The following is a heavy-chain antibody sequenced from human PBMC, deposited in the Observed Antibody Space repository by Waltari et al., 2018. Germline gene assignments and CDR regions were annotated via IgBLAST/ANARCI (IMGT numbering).Heavy chain of an antibody. V-gene: IGHV4-31*03. Sequence: QVQLQESGPGLVKPSQTLSLTCTVSGGSISSGGYYWSWIRQHPGKGLEWIGYIYYRRSTYYNPSLTRRVTISVDTSKNQFSLKLSSVTAADTAVYYCARVGLEAFDIWGQGTMVTVSS. CDR1: GGSISSGGYY. D-gene: IGHD1-1*01. CDR2: IYYRRST. CDR3: ARVGLEAFDI. J-gene: IGHJ3*02.